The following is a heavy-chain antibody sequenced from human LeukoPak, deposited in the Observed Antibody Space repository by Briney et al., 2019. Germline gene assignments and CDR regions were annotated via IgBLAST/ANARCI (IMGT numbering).Heavy chain of an antibody. J-gene: IGHJ3*02. CDR3: ARAEGYYDSSGNDAFDI. CDR2: IWYDGSNK. V-gene: IGHV3-33*08. D-gene: IGHD3-22*01. Sequence: GGSLRLSCAASGITFTNFGMSWVRQAPGKGLEWVAVIWYDGSNKYYADSVKGRFTISRDNSKNTLYLQMNSLRAEDTAVYYCARAEGYYDSSGNDAFDIWGQGTMVTVSS. CDR1: GITFTNFG.